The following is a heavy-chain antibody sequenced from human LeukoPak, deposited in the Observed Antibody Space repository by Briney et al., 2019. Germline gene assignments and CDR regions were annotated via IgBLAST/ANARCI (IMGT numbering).Heavy chain of an antibody. CDR1: GGSFSGYY. D-gene: IGHD5-24*01. J-gene: IGHJ4*02. V-gene: IGHV4-34*01. CDR2: INHSGST. CDR3: ARDGYNGLDY. Sequence: SETLSLTCAVYGGSFSGYYWSWIRQPPGKGLEWIGEINHSGSTNYNPSLKSRVTVSVDTSKSQFSLKLSSVTAADTAVYYCARDGYNGLDYWGQGTLVTVSS.